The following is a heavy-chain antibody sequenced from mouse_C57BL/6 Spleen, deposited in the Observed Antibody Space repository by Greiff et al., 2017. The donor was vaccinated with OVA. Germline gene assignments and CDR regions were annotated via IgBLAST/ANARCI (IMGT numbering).Heavy chain of an antibody. CDR1: GYSITSGYY. J-gene: IGHJ4*01. Sequence: EVQLQQSGPGLVKPSQSLSLTCSVTGYSITSGYYWNWIRQFPGNKLEWMGYISYDGSNNYNPSLKNRISITRDTSKNQFFLKLNSVTTEDTATYYCARAHYYGSSYNAMDYWGQGTSVTVSS. CDR3: ARAHYYGSSYNAMDY. V-gene: IGHV3-6*01. CDR2: ISYDGSN. D-gene: IGHD1-1*01.